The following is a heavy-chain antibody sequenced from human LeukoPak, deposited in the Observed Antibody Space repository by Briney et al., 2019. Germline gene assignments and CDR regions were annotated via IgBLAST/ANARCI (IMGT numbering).Heavy chain of an antibody. Sequence: SETLSLTCAVYGGSFSGYYWSWIRQPPGKGLEWIGEINHSGSTNYNPSLKSRVTISVDTSKNQFSLKLSSVTAADTAVYYCARGPVGNYGDYLADYWGQGTLVTDSS. V-gene: IGHV4-34*01. CDR3: ARGPVGNYGDYLADY. CDR1: GGSFSGYY. J-gene: IGHJ4*02. D-gene: IGHD4-17*01. CDR2: INHSGST.